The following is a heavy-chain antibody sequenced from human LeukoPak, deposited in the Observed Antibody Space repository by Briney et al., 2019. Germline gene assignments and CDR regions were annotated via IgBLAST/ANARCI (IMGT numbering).Heavy chain of an antibody. J-gene: IGHJ4*02. V-gene: IGHV4-59*01. D-gene: IGHD6-19*01. CDR3: ARGRGSSGWLDY. Sequence: SETLSLTCTVSGGSISSYYWSWIRQPPGKGLEWIGYIYYSGSTNYNPSLKSLVTISVDTSTNQFSLRLSSVTAADTAVYYCARGRGSSGWLDYWAREPWSPSPQ. CDR1: GGSISSYY. CDR2: IYYSGST.